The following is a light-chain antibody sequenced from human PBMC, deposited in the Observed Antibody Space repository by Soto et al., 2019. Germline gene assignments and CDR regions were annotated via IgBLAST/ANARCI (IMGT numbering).Light chain of an antibody. V-gene: IGKV1-5*01. CDR2: HAS. J-gene: IGKJ1*01. CDR1: QSISNF. CDR3: QQYNSYS. Sequence: DGQKTQSPSTLSAYIGERIAISCRANQSISNFLAWYQQKPGTAPKLLIYHASTLESGVPSRFSGSGSGTEFTLTISSLHPDDFATYYCQQYNSYSFGQGTRWIS.